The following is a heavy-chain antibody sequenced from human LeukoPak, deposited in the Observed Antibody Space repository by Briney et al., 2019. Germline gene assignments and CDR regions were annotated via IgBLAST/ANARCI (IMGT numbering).Heavy chain of an antibody. V-gene: IGHV3-21*06. CDR1: GFIFRSFS. Sequence: GGSLRLSCAASGFIFRSFSMTWVRQAPGEGLEWVASISSTSNHKYHADSVKGRFTISRDNDKNSLYLQMNSLRAEDTAAYYCARGKTTVTPGNLDYWGQGTLVTVSS. CDR3: ARGKTTVTPGNLDY. J-gene: IGHJ4*02. CDR2: ISSTSNHK. D-gene: IGHD4-17*01.